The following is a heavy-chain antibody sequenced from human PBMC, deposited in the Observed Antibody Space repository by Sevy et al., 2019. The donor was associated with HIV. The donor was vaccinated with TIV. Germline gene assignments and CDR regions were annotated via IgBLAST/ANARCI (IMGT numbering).Heavy chain of an antibody. CDR3: AKDLTSITRVQGVIMRSYYYYYGMDV. V-gene: IGHV3-30*18. CDR2: ISYDGSNK. J-gene: IGHJ6*02. CDR1: GFTFSSYG. Sequence: GGSLRLSCAASGFTFSSYGMHWVRQAPGKGLEWVAVISYDGSNKYYADSVKGRFTISRDNSKNTLYLQMNSLRAEVKVVYYCAKDLTSITRVQGVIMRSYYYYYGMDVWGQGTTVTVSS. D-gene: IGHD3-10*01.